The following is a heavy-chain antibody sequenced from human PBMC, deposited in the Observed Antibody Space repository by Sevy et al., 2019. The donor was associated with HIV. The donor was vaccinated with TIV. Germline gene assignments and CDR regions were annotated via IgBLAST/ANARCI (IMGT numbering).Heavy chain of an antibody. J-gene: IGHJ5*02. CDR2: ISSTSSYI. D-gene: IGHD6-19*01. Sequence: GSLRLSCAASGFTFSTYSMNWVRQAPGKGLEWVSSISSTSSYIDYAYSVKGRFTISRDNAKNSLYLQMNNLRAEDTAVYYCARDYNSGWRKFNLFDPRGQGTLVTVSS. CDR3: ARDYNSGWRKFNLFDP. V-gene: IGHV3-21*01. CDR1: GFTFSTYS.